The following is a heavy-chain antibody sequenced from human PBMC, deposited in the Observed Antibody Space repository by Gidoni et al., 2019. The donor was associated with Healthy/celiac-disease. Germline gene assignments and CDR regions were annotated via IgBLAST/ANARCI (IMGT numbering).Heavy chain of an antibody. CDR3: ARDRAGMTTVTTADY. V-gene: IGHV3-21*01. D-gene: IGHD4-17*01. CDR2: ISSSSSYI. CDR1: GFTFSSYS. J-gene: IGHJ4*02. Sequence: EVQLVESGGGLVKPGGSLRLSSAASGFTFSSYSMNWVRQAPGKGLEWVSSISSSSSYIYYADSVKGRFTISRDNAKNSLYLQMNSLRAEDTAVYYCARDRAGMTTVTTADYWGQGTLVTVSS.